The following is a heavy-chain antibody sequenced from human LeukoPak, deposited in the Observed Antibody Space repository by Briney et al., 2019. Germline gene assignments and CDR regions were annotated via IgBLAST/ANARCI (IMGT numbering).Heavy chain of an antibody. Sequence: SVKVSCKASGGTFSSYAISWVRQAPGQGLEWMGGIIPIFGTANYAQKFQGRVTITADESTSTAYMELSSLRSEDTAVYYCAMRIAAADAFDIWGQGTMVTVSS. V-gene: IGHV1-69*13. CDR1: GGTFSSYA. D-gene: IGHD6-13*01. J-gene: IGHJ3*02. CDR2: IIPIFGTA. CDR3: AMRIAAADAFDI.